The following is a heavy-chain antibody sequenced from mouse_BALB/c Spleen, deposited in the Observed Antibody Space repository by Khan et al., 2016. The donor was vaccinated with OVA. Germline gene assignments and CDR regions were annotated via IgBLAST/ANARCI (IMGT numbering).Heavy chain of an antibody. CDR2: IYPGDGRT. Sequence: QVRLQQSGTELVKPGASVKLSCKASGYTFTNYWVHWVKQRPGQGLEWIGEIYPGDGRTNNNEKFKSEATLTVDKSSNTAYMQLNSLTSEDSAVYYCARNAYFGNYFDYWGQGTILTVSS. D-gene: IGHD2-10*01. CDR3: ARNAYFGNYFDY. CDR1: GYTFTNYW. J-gene: IGHJ2*01. V-gene: IGHV1S81*02.